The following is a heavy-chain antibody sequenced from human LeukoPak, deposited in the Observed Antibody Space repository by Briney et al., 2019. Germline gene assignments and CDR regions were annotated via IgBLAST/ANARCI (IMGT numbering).Heavy chain of an antibody. D-gene: IGHD6-19*01. J-gene: IGHJ4*02. CDR1: GFTFSSYW. CDR2: IKQDGSEK. CDR3: ARVSKESSAWGY. Sequence: GGPLRLSCAASGFTFSSYWMSWVRQAPGKGLEWVANIKQDGSEKYYVDSVKGRFTISRDNAKNSLYLQMNSLRADDTAVYYCARVSKESSAWGYWGQGTLVTVSS. V-gene: IGHV3-7*03.